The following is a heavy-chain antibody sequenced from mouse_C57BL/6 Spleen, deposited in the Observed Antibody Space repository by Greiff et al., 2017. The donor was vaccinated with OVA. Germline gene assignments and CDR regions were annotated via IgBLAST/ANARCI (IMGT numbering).Heavy chain of an antibody. CDR3: ARWGGNYEYYYAMDY. CDR2: IYPGDGDT. J-gene: IGHJ4*01. D-gene: IGHD2-1*01. CDR1: GYAFSSSW. Sequence: VKVVESGPELVKPGASVKISCKASGYAFSSSWMNWVKQRPGKGLEWIGRIYPGDGDTNYNGKFKGKATLTADKSSSTAYMQLSSLTSEDSAVYFCARWGGNYEYYYAMDYWGQGTSVTVSS. V-gene: IGHV1-82*01.